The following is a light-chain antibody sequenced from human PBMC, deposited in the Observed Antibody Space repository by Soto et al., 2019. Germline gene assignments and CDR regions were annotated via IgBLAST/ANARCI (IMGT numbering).Light chain of an antibody. CDR3: CSYAGPTTFVV. CDR2: GVS. Sequence: QSALTQPASVSGSPGQSITISCTGTSGDIGSYNLVSWYQQFPGKAPKLMISGVSERPSGVSNRFSGSKSGNTASLTISGLQAEDEADYYCCSYAGPTTFVVFGGGTKVTVL. V-gene: IGLV2-23*02. J-gene: IGLJ2*01. CDR1: SGDIGSYNL.